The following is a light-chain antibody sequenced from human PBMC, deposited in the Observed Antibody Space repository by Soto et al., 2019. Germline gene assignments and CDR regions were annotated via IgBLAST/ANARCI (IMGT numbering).Light chain of an antibody. V-gene: IGKV1-33*01. Sequence: DIQMTHSPSSLSESVGDRVTITCQASQGINNYLNWFQQKPGKAPELLIYVASNLATGVPSRFSGSGSGTEFTLTITSLQPEDFATYYRQQLNNYPRTFGQGTKVDVK. J-gene: IGKJ1*01. CDR3: QQLNNYPRT. CDR2: VAS. CDR1: QGINNY.